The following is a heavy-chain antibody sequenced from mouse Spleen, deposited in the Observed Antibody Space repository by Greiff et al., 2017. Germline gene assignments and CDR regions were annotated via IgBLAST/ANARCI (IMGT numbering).Heavy chain of an antibody. CDR1: GYTFTSYW. D-gene: IGHD4-1*01. Sequence: VQLQQSGAELVMPGTPVKLSCKASGYTFTSYWMHWVKQRPGQGLEWIGEIAPSDSYTNYNQNFKGKATLTLDKSSNTAYMQLSSLTSEDSAVYYCARSKDNWEDFWGQGTTLTVSS. J-gene: IGHJ2*01. CDR2: IAPSDSYT. V-gene: IGHV1-69*01. CDR3: ARSKDNWEDF.